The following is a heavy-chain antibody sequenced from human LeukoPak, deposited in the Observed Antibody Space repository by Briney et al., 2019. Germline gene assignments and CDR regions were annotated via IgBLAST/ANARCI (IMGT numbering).Heavy chain of an antibody. CDR2: ISAYNGNT. Sequence: ASVKVSCKASGYTFTSYGISWVRQAPGQGLEWMGWISAYNGNTNYAQKLQGRVTMTTDTSTSTAYMELRSLRSDDTAVYYCARDRVHHYDSSGYYYEAPQYYSDYWGQGTLVTVSS. CDR1: GYTFTSYG. D-gene: IGHD3-22*01. V-gene: IGHV1-18*01. J-gene: IGHJ4*02. CDR3: ARDRVHHYDSSGYYYEAPQYYSDY.